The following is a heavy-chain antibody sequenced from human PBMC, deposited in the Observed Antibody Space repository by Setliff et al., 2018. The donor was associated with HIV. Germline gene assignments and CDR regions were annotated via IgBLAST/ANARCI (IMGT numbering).Heavy chain of an antibody. CDR1: GGSIRSSSYY. J-gene: IGHJ4*02. Sequence: ASETLSLTCNVSGGSIRSSSYYWGWIRQPPGKGLEWIGSIYYSGSTYYNPSLKSRVTISGDTSKKQFSLKLRAVTAADSAVYYCARQGRPGDFDSWGQGTLVTVSS. CDR2: IYYSGST. CDR3: ARQGRPGDFDS. D-gene: IGHD7-27*01. V-gene: IGHV4-39*01.